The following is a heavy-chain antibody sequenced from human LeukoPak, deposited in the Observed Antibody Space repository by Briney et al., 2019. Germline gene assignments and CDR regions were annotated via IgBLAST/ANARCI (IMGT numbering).Heavy chain of an antibody. J-gene: IGHJ5*02. CDR3: ARGRGNTWFDP. V-gene: IGHV1-2*02. CDR2: INPNSGGT. Sequence: GASVKVSCKASGYTFTGYYMHWVRQAPGQGLEWMGWINPNSGGTNYAQKFQGRFTMTRATSISTSYMELRRLRSDDTAVYNCARGRGNTWFDPWGQGTLVTVSA. CDR1: GYTFTGYY.